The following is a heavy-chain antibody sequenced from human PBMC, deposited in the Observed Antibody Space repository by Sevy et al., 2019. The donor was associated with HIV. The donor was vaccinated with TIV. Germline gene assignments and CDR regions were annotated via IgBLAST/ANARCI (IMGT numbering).Heavy chain of an antibody. CDR3: VKGRGGY. CDR2: IKEDGSDK. J-gene: IGHJ4*02. D-gene: IGHD3-16*01. Sequence: GGSLRLSCAASGLTFSNSWMGWVRQAPGKGLEWVATIKEDGSDKYDVDSVKGRFIVSRDKTKNSGFLQMNSLRDEDTAVYYCVKGRGGYWGQGALVTVSS. CDR1: GLTFSNSW. V-gene: IGHV3-7*01.